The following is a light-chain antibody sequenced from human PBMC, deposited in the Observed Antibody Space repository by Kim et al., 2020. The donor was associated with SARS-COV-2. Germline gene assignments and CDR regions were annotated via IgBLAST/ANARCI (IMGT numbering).Light chain of an antibody. CDR2: DVS. CDR1: SSDIGFYNY. CDR3: NSYTSSSTYV. V-gene: IGLV2-14*03. Sequence: QSALTQPASVSGSPGQSITISCTGTSSDIGFYNYVSWYQHHPGKAPKLMIYDVSQRPAGVSNRFSGSKSGNMASLTISGLQAEDEAEYYCNSYTSSSTYVFGTGTTVTVL. J-gene: IGLJ1*01.